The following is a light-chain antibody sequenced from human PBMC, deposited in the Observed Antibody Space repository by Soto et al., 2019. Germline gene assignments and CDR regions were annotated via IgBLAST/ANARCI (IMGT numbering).Light chain of an antibody. Sequence: QPVLTQPPSVSEAPRQRVTISCSGSSSNIGNNAVNWYQQLPGKAPKLLIYYDDLLPSGVSDRSSGSKSGTSASLAISGLQSEDEADYYCAAWDDSLNGVVFGGGTKVTVL. CDR2: YDD. CDR3: AAWDDSLNGVV. J-gene: IGLJ2*01. V-gene: IGLV1-36*01. CDR1: SSNIGNNA.